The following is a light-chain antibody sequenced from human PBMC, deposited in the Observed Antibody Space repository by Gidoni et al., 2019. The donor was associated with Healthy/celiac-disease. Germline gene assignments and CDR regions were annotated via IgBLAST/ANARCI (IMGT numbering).Light chain of an antibody. Sequence: EIGLQQSPATLSLSPGERATLSCRASQSVSSSYLAWYQQKPGQAPRLLIYGASSRATGIPDRFSGSGSGTDFTLTISRLEPEDFAVYYCQQYGSSPPMYTFGQGTKLEIK. J-gene: IGKJ2*01. V-gene: IGKV3-20*01. CDR1: QSVSSSY. CDR3: QQYGSSPPMYT. CDR2: GAS.